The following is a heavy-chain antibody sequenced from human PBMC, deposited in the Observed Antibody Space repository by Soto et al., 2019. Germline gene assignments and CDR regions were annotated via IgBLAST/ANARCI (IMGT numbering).Heavy chain of an antibody. J-gene: IGHJ4*02. D-gene: IGHD1-20*01. V-gene: IGHV3-30*18. CDR2: ISHDGSDE. CDR1: AFSFSSYG. Sequence: GGSLRLSCEVSAFSFSSYGMHWVRQAPGKGLEWVALISHDGSDEDYADSVKGRFTISRDNSKNTLYLQMSSLRAEDTAVYYCAKDHSITGSFTYFDYWGQGTLVTVSS. CDR3: AKDHSITGSFTYFDY.